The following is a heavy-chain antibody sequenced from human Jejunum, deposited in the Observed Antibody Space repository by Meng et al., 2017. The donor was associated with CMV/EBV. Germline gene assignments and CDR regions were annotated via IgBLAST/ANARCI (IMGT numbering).Heavy chain of an antibody. V-gene: IGHV1-8*03. D-gene: IGHD3-3*01. CDR1: FISHD. J-gene: IGHJ4*02. Sequence: FISHDINWVRQATGQGLEWMGWMNPSSGDTRFAQKFQDRVTFTRNTSITTAYMELSSLRSEDTAVYYCARGNYDYWSGYSNYLDSWGQGTLVTVSS. CDR3: ARGNYDYWSGYSNYLDS. CDR2: MNPSSGDT.